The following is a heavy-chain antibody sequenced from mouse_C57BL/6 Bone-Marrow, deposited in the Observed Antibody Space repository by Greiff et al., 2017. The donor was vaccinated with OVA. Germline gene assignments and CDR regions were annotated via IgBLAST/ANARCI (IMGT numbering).Heavy chain of an antibody. V-gene: IGHV1-81*01. Sequence: VHLVESGAELARPGASVKLSCKASGYTFTSYGISWVKQRTGQGLEWIGEIYPRSGNTYYNEKFKGKATLTADKSSSTAYMELRSLTSEDSAVYFCAREGYFAWFAYWGQGTLVTVSA. CDR3: AREGYFAWFAY. CDR2: IYPRSGNT. CDR1: GYTFTSYG. J-gene: IGHJ3*01. D-gene: IGHD2-3*01.